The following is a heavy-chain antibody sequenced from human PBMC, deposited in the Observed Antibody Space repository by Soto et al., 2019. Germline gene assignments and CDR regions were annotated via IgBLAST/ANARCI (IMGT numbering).Heavy chain of an antibody. CDR2: INAGNGNT. D-gene: IGHD2-2*01. CDR1: GYTFTSYA. J-gene: IGHJ4*02. V-gene: IGHV1-3*01. Sequence: GASVKVSCKASGYTFTSYAMHWVRQAPGQRLEWMGWINAGNGNTKYSQNFHGRVTITRDTSASTAYMELSSLRYEDTAVYYCARGGPYAASPPRYYFEYWGQGTLVTVSS. CDR3: ARGGPYAASPPRYYFEY.